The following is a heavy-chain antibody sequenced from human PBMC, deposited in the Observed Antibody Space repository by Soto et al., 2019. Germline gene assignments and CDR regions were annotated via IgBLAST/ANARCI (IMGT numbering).Heavy chain of an antibody. CDR3: TKEATQHLDY. Sequence: PGGSLRLSCAASGFTFSSYAMSWVRQAPGKGLEWVSAISGSGDRTYYADSVKGRFTISRDSSENTLYLQMNCLRVDDTAIYYCTKEATQHLDYWGQGTLVTVSS. CDR1: GFTFSSYA. V-gene: IGHV3-23*01. CDR2: ISGSGDRT. J-gene: IGHJ4*02.